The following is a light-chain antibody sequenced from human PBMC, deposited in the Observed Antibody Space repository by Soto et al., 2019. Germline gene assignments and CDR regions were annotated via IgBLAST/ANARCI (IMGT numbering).Light chain of an antibody. CDR3: QQYNNWPPLT. V-gene: IGKV3-15*01. CDR2: AAS. CDR1: QSVSSN. Sequence: EIVMTQSPGTLSASPGERATLTCRASQSVSSNLAWYQQKPGQAPRLLIYAASTRATGIPARFSGSGSGTEFTLSISSLQSEDFAVYYCQQYNNWPPLTFGGGTKVEIK. J-gene: IGKJ4*01.